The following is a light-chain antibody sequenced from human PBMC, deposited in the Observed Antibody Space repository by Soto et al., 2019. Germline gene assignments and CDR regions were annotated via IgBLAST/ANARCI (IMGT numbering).Light chain of an antibody. J-gene: IGKJ1*01. CDR2: WAS. CDR1: QSILYSSNNKNY. CDR3: QQYYSSWT. V-gene: IGKV4-1*01. Sequence: DIVMTQSPDSLAVSLGERATINSKSSQSILYSSNNKNYLAWYQQKPGQPPKLLIYWASIRESGVPDRFSGSGSGTDFTLTISSLQAEDVALYYCQQYYSSWTFGQGTKVEIK.